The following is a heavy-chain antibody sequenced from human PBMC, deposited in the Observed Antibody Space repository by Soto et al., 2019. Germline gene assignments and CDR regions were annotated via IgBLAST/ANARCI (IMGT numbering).Heavy chain of an antibody. D-gene: IGHD1-1*01. V-gene: IGHV3-33*01. CDR3: AREGAVLNWFDP. Sequence: QVQLVESGGGVVQPGRSLRLSCAASGFTFSSYGMHWVRQAPGKGLEWVAVIWYDGSNKYYADSVKGRFTISRDNSKNTLYLQMNSLRAEDTAVYYWAREGAVLNWFDPWGQGTLVTVSS. CDR1: GFTFSSYG. CDR2: IWYDGSNK. J-gene: IGHJ5*02.